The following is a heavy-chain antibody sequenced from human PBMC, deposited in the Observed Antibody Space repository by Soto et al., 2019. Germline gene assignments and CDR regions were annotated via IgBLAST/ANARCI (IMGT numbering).Heavy chain of an antibody. CDR1: GFTFSSYA. V-gene: IGHV3-23*01. D-gene: IGHD6-19*01. Sequence: EVQLLGSGGGFIQPGGSLRLSCAASGFTFSSYAMSWVRQAPGKGLEWVSGISGSGVSTHYADSVKGRFTISRDNSKNTLYLQMNSLRAEDTAAYYCAKEVGYSSGYDYFDYWGQGTLVTVSS. J-gene: IGHJ4*02. CDR2: ISGSGVST. CDR3: AKEVGYSSGYDYFDY.